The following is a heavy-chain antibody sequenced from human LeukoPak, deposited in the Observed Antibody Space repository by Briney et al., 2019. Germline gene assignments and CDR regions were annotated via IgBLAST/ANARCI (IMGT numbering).Heavy chain of an antibody. CDR1: GGSISSYY. D-gene: IGHD5-18*01. Sequence: PSETLSLTCTVSGGSISSYYWSWIRQPPGKGLEWIGYTYYSGSTNYNPSLKSRVTISVDTSKNQFSLKLSSVTAADTAVYYCAREWGTAMGPFDYWGQGTLVTVSS. CDR3: AREWGTAMGPFDY. CDR2: TYYSGST. V-gene: IGHV4-59*01. J-gene: IGHJ4*02.